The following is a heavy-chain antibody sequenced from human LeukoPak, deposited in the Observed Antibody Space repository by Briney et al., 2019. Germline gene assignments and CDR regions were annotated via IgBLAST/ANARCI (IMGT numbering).Heavy chain of an antibody. CDR1: GFTFSSYA. Sequence: GGSLRLSCAASGFTFSSYAMSWVRQAPGKGLEWVSAISGSGGSTYYADSVKGRFTISRDNSKNTLYLQMNSLRAEDTAVYYCVKDLFRGHYFDYWGQGTLVTVSS. V-gene: IGHV3-23*01. J-gene: IGHJ4*02. CDR3: VKDLFRGHYFDY. D-gene: IGHD3-10*02. CDR2: ISGSGGST.